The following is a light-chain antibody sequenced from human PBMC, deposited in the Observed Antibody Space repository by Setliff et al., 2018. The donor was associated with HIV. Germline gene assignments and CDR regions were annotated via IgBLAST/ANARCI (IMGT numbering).Light chain of an antibody. V-gene: IGLV2-11*01. J-gene: IGLJ1*01. CDR1: SRDIGYYNY. CDR3: CSYAGGSYV. Sequence: QSALAQPRSVSGSPGQSVTISCTGTSRDIGYYNYVSWFQQHPDKAPKLMLYDVTKRSSGVPDRFSGSKSGNTASLTISGLQAEDEADYFCCSYAGGSYVFGSGTKGTVL. CDR2: DVT.